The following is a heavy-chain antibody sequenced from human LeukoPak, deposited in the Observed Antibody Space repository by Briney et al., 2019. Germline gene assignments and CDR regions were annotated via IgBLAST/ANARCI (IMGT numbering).Heavy chain of an antibody. Sequence: PSETLSLTCTVWGGSISSYYWSWIRQPAGKGLEWIGRIYTSGSTNYNPSLKSRVTMSVDTSKNQFSLKLSSVTAADTAVYYCARSKGGVWFGDTTKNYYMDVWGKGTTVTVSS. J-gene: IGHJ6*03. CDR1: GGSISSYY. CDR2: IYTSGST. CDR3: ARSKGGVWFGDTTKNYYMDV. V-gene: IGHV4-4*07. D-gene: IGHD3-10*01.